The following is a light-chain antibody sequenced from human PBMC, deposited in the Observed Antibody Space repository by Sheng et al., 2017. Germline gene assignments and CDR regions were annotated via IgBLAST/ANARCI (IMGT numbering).Light chain of an antibody. Sequence: EIVLTQSPATLSLSPGERATLSCRASQSVSSYLAWYQHKPGQAPRLLIYDASNRATGIPPRFSGSGSGTDFTLTISSLEPEDFAVYYCQQRSNWLLTFGGGTKVEIK. J-gene: IGKJ4*01. CDR2: DAS. CDR3: QQRSNWLLT. V-gene: IGKV3-11*01. CDR1: QSVSSY.